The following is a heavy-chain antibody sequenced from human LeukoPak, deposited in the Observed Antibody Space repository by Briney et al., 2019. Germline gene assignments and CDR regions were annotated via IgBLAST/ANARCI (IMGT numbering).Heavy chain of an antibody. CDR1: GLTFRNYW. Sequence: EGSLRLSCAASGLTFRNYWMSWVRQAPGKGLEWVANIKQDGSDKFYVDSVNGRFTISRDNAKNSLYLQMNTLRAEDTAIYYCATFSGAHHKTFDSWGQGTLVTVSS. V-gene: IGHV3-7*01. D-gene: IGHD1-14*01. J-gene: IGHJ4*02. CDR3: ATFSGAHHKTFDS. CDR2: IKQDGSDK.